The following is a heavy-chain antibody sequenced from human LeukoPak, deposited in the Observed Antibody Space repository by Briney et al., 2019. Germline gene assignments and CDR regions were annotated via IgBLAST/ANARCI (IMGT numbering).Heavy chain of an antibody. CDR3: ARDYGAVTTYR. D-gene: IGHD4-11*01. Sequence: SETLSLTCTVSGGSISSYYWSWIRQPPGKGLEWIGYIYYSGSTNYNPSLKSRVTISVDTSKNQFSLKLSSVTAADTAVYYCARDYGAVTTYRWGQGTLVTVSA. J-gene: IGHJ5*02. CDR1: GGSISSYY. V-gene: IGHV4-59*01. CDR2: IYYSGST.